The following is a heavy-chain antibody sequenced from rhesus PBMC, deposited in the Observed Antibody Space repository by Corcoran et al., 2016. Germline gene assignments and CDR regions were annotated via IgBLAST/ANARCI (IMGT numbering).Heavy chain of an antibody. V-gene: IGHV4-169*02. CDR3: ASGFGYYYDSAPTGYFDL. J-gene: IGHJ2*01. CDR1: GGSISSSY. D-gene: IGHD3-28*01. CDR2: IYGSGSST. Sequence: QLQLQESGPGLVKPSETLSVTCAVSGGSISSSYWSWIRQAPGKGLEWIGYIYGSGSSTNYNPSLKSRGTLSVDTAKSQLSLKLSSVTAADTAVYYCASGFGYYYDSAPTGYFDLWGPGTPITISS.